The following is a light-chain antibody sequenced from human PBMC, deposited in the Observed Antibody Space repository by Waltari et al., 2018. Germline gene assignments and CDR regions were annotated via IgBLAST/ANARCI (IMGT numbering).Light chain of an antibody. V-gene: IGLV1-44*01. J-gene: IGLJ3*02. CDR2: NNN. CDR3: AVWDDSLNGWR. CDR1: SSNIGSKT. Sequence: QSVVTQSPSASGPPGQRVTISCSGSSSNIGSKTVNWYQHLPGPAPTLHIHNNNQRPSGVPDRFSGSKSDTSGSLAISGLQSEDEAEYYCAVWDDSLNGWRFGGGTKLTVL.